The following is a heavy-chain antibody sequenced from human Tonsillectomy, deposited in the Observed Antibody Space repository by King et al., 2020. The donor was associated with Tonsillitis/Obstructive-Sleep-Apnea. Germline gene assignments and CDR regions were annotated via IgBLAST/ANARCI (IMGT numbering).Heavy chain of an antibody. CDR1: GFTFDDYA. J-gene: IGHJ6*03. V-gene: IGHV3-9*01. CDR2: INWNRGSI. Sequence: VQLVESGGGLVQPGRSLRLSCAASGFTFDDYAMHWVRQAPGKGLEWVSGINWNRGSIGYADSVKGRFTISRDSAKNPLYLQMNSLRAEDTALYYCAKDLSYYYYYLDVWVEGTTVTVSS. CDR3: AKDLSYYYYYLDV.